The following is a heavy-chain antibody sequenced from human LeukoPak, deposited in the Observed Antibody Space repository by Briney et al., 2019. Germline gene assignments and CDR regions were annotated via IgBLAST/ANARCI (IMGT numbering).Heavy chain of an antibody. V-gene: IGHV4-59*01. Sequence: SETLSLTCTVSGGSISIYYWSWIRQPPGKELEWISYIYYSGRTNYNPSLKSRVTISVDTSKNEFSLKLSSVTGADTAVYYCARDSSSSKGFNYWGQGIVV. J-gene: IGHJ4*02. CDR3: ARDSSSSKGFNY. D-gene: IGHD6-13*01. CDR2: IYYSGRT. CDR1: GGSISIYY.